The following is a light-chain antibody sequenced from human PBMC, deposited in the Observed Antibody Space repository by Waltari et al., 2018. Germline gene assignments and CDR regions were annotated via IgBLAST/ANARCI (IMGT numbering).Light chain of an antibody. CDR3: QQYYSTPLT. J-gene: IGKJ4*01. Sequence: DIVMTQSPESLAVSLGERATINCKSSESVLYSSNNKNHLAWYQQKPGQPPKLLLYWASTRKSGVPDRFSGSGSETDFTLTVTSLQAEDVAVYYCQQYYSTPLTFGGGTKV. V-gene: IGKV4-1*01. CDR2: WAS. CDR1: ESVLYSSNNKNH.